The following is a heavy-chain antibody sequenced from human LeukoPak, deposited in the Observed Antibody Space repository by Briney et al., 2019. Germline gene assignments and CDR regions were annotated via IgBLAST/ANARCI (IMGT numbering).Heavy chain of an antibody. J-gene: IGHJ6*03. Sequence: GGSLRLSCAASGFTFSSYGMSWVRQAPGKGLEWVSAISGSGGSTYYADPVKGRFAISRDNAKNSLYLQMHSLRAEDTAIYYCARSSGWYHRGPDYYYYYMDVWGTGTTVTVS. D-gene: IGHD6-19*01. CDR2: ISGSGGST. CDR1: GFTFSSYG. V-gene: IGHV3-23*01. CDR3: ARSSGWYHRGPDYYYYYMDV.